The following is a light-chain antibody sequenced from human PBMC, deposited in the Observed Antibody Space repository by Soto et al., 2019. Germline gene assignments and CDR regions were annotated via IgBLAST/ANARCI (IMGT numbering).Light chain of an antibody. CDR2: AAS. Sequence: DIQMTQSPSSLSASVGDRVTITCRASQSISSYLNWYQQKPGKAPKLLIYAASSLQSGVPSRFSGSGSGTGFTLTISSLQPEDFVTYYCQQSYSTPITFGQGTRLENK. CDR3: QQSYSTPIT. V-gene: IGKV1-39*01. J-gene: IGKJ5*01. CDR1: QSISSY.